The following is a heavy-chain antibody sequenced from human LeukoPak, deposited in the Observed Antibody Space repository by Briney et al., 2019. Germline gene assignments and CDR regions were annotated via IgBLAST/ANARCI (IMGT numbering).Heavy chain of an antibody. V-gene: IGHV1-24*01. D-gene: IGHD3-22*01. CDR1: GYTLTELS. CDR2: FDPEDGET. J-gene: IGHJ4*02. Sequence: GASVKVSCKVSGYTLTELSMHWVRQAPGKGLEWMGGFDPEDGETIYAQKFRGRVTMTEDTSTDTAYMGLSSLRSEDTAVYYCATVRSNYYDSSGYYYDYWGQGTLVTVSS. CDR3: ATVRSNYYDSSGYYYDY.